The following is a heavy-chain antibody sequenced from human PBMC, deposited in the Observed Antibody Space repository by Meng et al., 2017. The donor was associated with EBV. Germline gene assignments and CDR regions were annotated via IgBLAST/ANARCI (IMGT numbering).Heavy chain of an antibody. CDR2: IYDGGTT. J-gene: IGHJ4*02. D-gene: IGHD3-10*01. CDR3: AKSRSSTPGVVDY. CDR1: GASVSGGTYH. V-gene: IGHV4-61*01. Sequence: QVQATASGQVLVKPSETLSITCTVSGASVSGGTYHWSWIRQPPGKELEWIGYIYDGGTTIYNPSLKSRVTILVDASKNQFSLKLSSVTTADTAVYYCAKSRSSTPGVVDYWGQGTLVTVSS.